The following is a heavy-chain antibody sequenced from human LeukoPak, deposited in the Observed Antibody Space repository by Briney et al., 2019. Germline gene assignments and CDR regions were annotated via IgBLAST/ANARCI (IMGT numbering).Heavy chain of an antibody. CDR1: GGSISNYY. Sequence: SETLSLTCTISGGSISNYYWSWIRQPPGKGLEWIGYIFYSGNTYYNPSLKSRVIISVDTSKNQFSLNLTSVTAADTAVYYCARHSSAARGWFDPWGQGTLVTVSS. CDR3: ARHSSAARGWFDP. CDR2: IFYSGNT. V-gene: IGHV4-59*08. J-gene: IGHJ5*02. D-gene: IGHD6-13*01.